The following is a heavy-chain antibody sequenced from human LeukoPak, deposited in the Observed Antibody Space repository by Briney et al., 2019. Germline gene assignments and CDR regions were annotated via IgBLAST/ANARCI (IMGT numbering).Heavy chain of an antibody. D-gene: IGHD2-15*01. V-gene: IGHV4-4*07. J-gene: IGHJ4*02. CDR3: AREDPLVAARGLDY. Sequence: SEALSLTCTVSGGSISSYFWSWIWQPAGKGLEWIGRIYTSGTTNYNTTLKSRLTMSVDTSKNQFSLRLSSVTAADTAVYYCAREDPLVAARGLDYWGQGTLVTVSS. CDR2: IYTSGTT. CDR1: GGSISSYF.